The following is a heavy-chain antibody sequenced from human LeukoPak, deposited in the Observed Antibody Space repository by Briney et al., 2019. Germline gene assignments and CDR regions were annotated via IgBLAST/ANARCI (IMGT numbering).Heavy chain of an antibody. J-gene: IGHJ4*02. CDR3: ARSLGDDYNFYY. Sequence: PSETLSLTCTVSGGSISSSSYYWGWIRQPPGKGLEWIGRIFYSGSTYYNPSLKSRVTISVDTSKNQFSLKLSSVTAADTAVYYCARSLGDDYNFYYWGQGTLVTVSS. CDR2: IFYSGST. D-gene: IGHD5-24*01. CDR1: GGSISSSSYY. V-gene: IGHV4-39*01.